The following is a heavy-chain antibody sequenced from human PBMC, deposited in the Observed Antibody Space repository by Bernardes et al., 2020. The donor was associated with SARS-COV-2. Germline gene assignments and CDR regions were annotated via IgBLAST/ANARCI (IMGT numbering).Heavy chain of an antibody. J-gene: IGHJ4*02. D-gene: IGHD3-10*01. CDR3: ARDYRGSARYYFDY. V-gene: IGHV3-48*03. CDR2: ISSSGGNI. Sequence: GSLRLSCAASGFTFSSYEMNWVRQTPGKGLEWVSYISSSGGNIFYADSVRGRFTISRDNAKNSLYLQMNSLEVEDTAVYYCARDYRGSARYYFDYWGQGTLVTVSS. CDR1: GFTFSSYE.